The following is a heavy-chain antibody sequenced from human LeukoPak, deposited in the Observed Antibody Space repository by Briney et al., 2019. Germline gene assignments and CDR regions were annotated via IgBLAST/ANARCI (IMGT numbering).Heavy chain of an antibody. D-gene: IGHD3-22*01. CDR1: GYSFTSYW. CDR2: IYPGDSDT. V-gene: IGHV5-51*01. J-gene: IGHJ4*02. CDR3: ARADYYDSREFDY. Sequence: GESLKISCQGSGYSFTSYWIGWVRQLPGKGLEWMGIIYPGDSDTRYSPFFQGQVTISADKSISTAYLQWSSLKASDTAMYYCARADYYDSREFDYWGQGTLVTVSS.